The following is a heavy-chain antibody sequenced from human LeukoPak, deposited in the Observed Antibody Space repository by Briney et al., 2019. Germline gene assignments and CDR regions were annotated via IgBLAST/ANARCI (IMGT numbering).Heavy chain of an antibody. J-gene: IGHJ4*02. V-gene: IGHV4-39*01. D-gene: IGHD3-10*01. CDR2: IYYSGST. CDR1: GGSISSSSYY. CDR3: ARPAMVRGATLFDY. Sequence: PSETLSLTCTVSGGSISSSSYYWGWIRQPPGKGLEWIGSIYYSGSTYYNPSLKSRVTISVDTSKNQFSLKLSSVTAADTAVYYCARPAMVRGATLFDYWGQGTLVTVSS.